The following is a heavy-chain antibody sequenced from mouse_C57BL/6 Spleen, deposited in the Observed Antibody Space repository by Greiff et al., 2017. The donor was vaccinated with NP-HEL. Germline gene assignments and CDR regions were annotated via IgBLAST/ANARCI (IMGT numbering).Heavy chain of an antibody. Sequence: QVTLKESGPGILQPSQTLSLTCSFSGFSLSTFGMGVGWIRQPSGKGLEWLAHIWWDADKYYHPALKRRLTISKDTYKNQIFLKIANVDTADTATDYCARVLWYPYWYFDVWGTGTTVTVSS. CDR1: GFSLSTFGMG. CDR3: ARVLWYPYWYFDV. D-gene: IGHD2-1*01. J-gene: IGHJ1*03. CDR2: IWWDADK. V-gene: IGHV8-8*01.